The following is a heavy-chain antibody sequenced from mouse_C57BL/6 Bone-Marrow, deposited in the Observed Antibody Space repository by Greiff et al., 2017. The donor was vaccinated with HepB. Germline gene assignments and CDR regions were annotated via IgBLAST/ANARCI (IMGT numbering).Heavy chain of an antibody. CDR2: IYPRSGNT. Sequence: VQLQQSGAELARPGASVKLSCKASGYTFTSYGISWVKQRTGQGLEWIGEIYPRSGNTYYNEKFKGKATLTADKSSSTAYMELRSLTSEDSAVYFCSSRGSTMISSVYYYAFDYWGQGTSVTVSS. CDR1: GYTFTSYG. CDR3: SSRGSTMISSVYYYAFDY. J-gene: IGHJ4*01. V-gene: IGHV1-81*01. D-gene: IGHD2-4*01.